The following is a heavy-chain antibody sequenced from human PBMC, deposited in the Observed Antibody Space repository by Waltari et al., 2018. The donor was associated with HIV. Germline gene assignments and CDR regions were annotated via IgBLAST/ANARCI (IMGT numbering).Heavy chain of an antibody. Sequence: EVQLVESGGGLVKPGGSLRLSCAASGFTFSSYSMNWVRQAPGRGLEGVSSISSSNKFIYYADSVKSRFTNSWDNAKNSLYLQMKSLGAEDTAVYYCARSGTTGYYFYGMDVWVQGTTVTVSS. CDR1: GFTFSSYS. J-gene: IGHJ6*02. CDR3: ARSGTTGYYFYGMDV. D-gene: IGHD1-7*01. V-gene: IGHV3-21*01. CDR2: ISSSNKFI.